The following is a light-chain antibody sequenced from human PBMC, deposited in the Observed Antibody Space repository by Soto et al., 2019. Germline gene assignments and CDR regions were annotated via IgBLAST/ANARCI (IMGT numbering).Light chain of an antibody. CDR3: SSYSSTTLL. J-gene: IGLJ1*01. V-gene: IGLV2-14*01. Sequence: QSALTQPASVSGSPGQSITISCTGTSSDVGGYIYVSWYQQHPGKAPKLMIYDVTSRPSGVSYRFSGSKSGNTASLTISGLQAEDEADYYCSSYSSTTLLFGAGTKVTVL. CDR1: SSDVGGYIY. CDR2: DVT.